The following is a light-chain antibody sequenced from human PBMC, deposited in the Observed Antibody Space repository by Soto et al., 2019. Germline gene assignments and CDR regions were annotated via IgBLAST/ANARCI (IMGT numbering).Light chain of an antibody. CDR2: DAS. CDR3: QQYDVVPCS. Sequence: DIQLTQSPASLSASVGDRVTITCQASQDINNYLIWYQQKPGKAPNLLIYDASTLGTGVSTPFSGNGSGTDFSVTINNLQPQDTATYSCQQYDVVPCSFGQGTKLEIK. CDR1: QDINNY. J-gene: IGKJ2*02. V-gene: IGKV1-33*01.